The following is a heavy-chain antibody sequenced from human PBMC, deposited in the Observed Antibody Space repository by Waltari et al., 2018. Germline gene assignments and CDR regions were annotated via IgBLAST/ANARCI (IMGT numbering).Heavy chain of an antibody. CDR2: MSGSGGST. CDR1: GFTFSSYA. J-gene: IGHJ6*02. CDR3: AKDRGHGMDV. V-gene: IGHV3-23*01. Sequence: EVQLLESGGGLVQPGGSLRLSCAASGFTFSSYAMSWGHQAPGRGVEGGSGMSGSGGSTDYADSVKGRFTISRDNSKNTLYLQMNSRRAEDTAVYYCAKDRGHGMDVWGQGTTVIVSS.